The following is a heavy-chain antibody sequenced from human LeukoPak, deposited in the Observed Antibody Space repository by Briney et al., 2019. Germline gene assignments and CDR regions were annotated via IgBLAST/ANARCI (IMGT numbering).Heavy chain of an antibody. J-gene: IGHJ4*02. D-gene: IGHD3-22*01. V-gene: IGHV3-74*01. CDR3: ARVAMIDPYYFDY. CDR2: TNSDGSST. CDR1: GFTFSRHW. Sequence: PGGSLRLSCAASGFTFSRHWMHWVRQAPGKGLVWVSRTNSDGSSTDYADSVKGRFTISRDNAKNTLYLQMNSLRAEDTAVYYCARVAMIDPYYFDYWGQGTLVTVSS.